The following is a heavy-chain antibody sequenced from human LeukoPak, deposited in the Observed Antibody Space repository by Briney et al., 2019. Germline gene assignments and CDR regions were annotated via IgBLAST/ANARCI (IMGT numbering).Heavy chain of an antibody. CDR2: ISYDGSNK. D-gene: IGHD3-9*01. Sequence: GGSLRLSCAASGFTFSSYAMHWVRQAPGKGLEWVAVISYDGSNKYYADSVKGRFTISRDNSKNTLYLQMNSLRAEDTAVYYCAKAPDYDILTGYYYFDYWGQGTLVTVSS. J-gene: IGHJ4*02. CDR1: GFTFSSYA. V-gene: IGHV3-30-3*01. CDR3: AKAPDYDILTGYYYFDY.